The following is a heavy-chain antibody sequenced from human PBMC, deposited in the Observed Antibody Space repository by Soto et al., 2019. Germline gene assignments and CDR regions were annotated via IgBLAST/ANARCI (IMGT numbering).Heavy chain of an antibody. V-gene: IGHV3-23*01. CDR2: ITGSGDYT. CDR3: ARRITSSFDY. Sequence: EVQLLESGGGLVQPGGSLRLSCVASGFTFSIYNMNWVRQAPGKGLEWVSVITGSGDYTNYADSVKGRFTISRDNSKNTLYLQMNSLMAEDTAVYFCARRITSSFDYWGQGTLVTVSS. J-gene: IGHJ4*02. CDR1: GFTFSIYN. D-gene: IGHD1-20*01.